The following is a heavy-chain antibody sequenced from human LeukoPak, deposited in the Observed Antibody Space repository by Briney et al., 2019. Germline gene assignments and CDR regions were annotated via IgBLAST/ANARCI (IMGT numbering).Heavy chain of an antibody. CDR1: GLTFSSFA. V-gene: IGHV3-23*01. Sequence: PGGSLRLSCAVSGLTFSSFAMSWVRQAPGKGLEWVSAISGSGDSTYYADSVKGRFTISRDNSKSTLFLQMNSLRAEDTAVYYCAKHRDYRRSWYTADYWGQGTLVTVSS. D-gene: IGHD6-13*01. J-gene: IGHJ4*02. CDR2: ISGSGDST. CDR3: AKHRDYRRSWYTADY.